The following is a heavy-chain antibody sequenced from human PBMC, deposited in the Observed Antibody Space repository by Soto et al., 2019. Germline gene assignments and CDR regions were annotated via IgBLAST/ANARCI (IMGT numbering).Heavy chain of an antibody. Sequence: EVQLLELGGGLVQPGGSLRLSCAASGFTFSSYAMSWVRQAPGKGLEWVSAISGSATSTYNADSVKGRFTISRDNSKNTMYLQMNSLRAEDTAIYYCAKTGDYYHTSDSYRPDAFDVWGQGTMVTVSS. J-gene: IGHJ3*01. CDR2: ISGSATST. D-gene: IGHD3-22*01. CDR3: AKTGDYYHTSDSYRPDAFDV. V-gene: IGHV3-23*01. CDR1: GFTFSSYA.